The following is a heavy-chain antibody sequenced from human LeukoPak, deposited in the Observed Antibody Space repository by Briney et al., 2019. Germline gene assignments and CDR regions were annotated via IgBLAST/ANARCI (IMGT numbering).Heavy chain of an antibody. Sequence: RPSETLSLTCTVSGGSINSYYWNWIRQPAGKGLEWIGHIYTRGSTKYNPSLKSRVTMSIDTSKNQFSLSLYSVTAADTAVYYCATNYTAVSALDSWGQGTLVTVSS. CDR2: IYTRGST. V-gene: IGHV4-4*07. J-gene: IGHJ4*02. D-gene: IGHD6-19*01. CDR3: ATNYTAVSALDS. CDR1: GGSINSYY.